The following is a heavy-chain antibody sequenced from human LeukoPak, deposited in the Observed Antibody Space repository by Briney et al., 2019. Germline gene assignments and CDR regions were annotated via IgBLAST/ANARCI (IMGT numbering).Heavy chain of an antibody. CDR3: ARAGVTAAYYFDY. CDR1: VGSFSGYY. D-gene: IGHD3-10*01. Sequence: SETLSLTCAVYVGSFSGYYWSWIRQPPGKGLEWIGEINHSGSTNYNPSLKSRVTISVDMSKNQFSLKMSSVTGADTGVYYCARAGVTAAYYFDYWGQGTLVTVSS. J-gene: IGHJ4*02. V-gene: IGHV4-34*01. CDR2: INHSGST.